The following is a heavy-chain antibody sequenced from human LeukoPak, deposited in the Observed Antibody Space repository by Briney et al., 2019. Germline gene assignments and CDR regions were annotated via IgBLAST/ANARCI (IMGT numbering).Heavy chain of an antibody. CDR3: ARLSSSWTNYYYYGMDV. Sequence: GESLKISCEASGYIFTTNWIGWVRQMSGKGLEWMGIIYPGDSDTRYSPSFQGQVTISADKSISTAYLQWSSLKASDTAMYYCARLSSSWTNYYYYGMDVWGQGTTVTVSS. CDR2: IYPGDSDT. J-gene: IGHJ6*02. V-gene: IGHV5-51*01. D-gene: IGHD6-13*01. CDR1: GYIFTTNW.